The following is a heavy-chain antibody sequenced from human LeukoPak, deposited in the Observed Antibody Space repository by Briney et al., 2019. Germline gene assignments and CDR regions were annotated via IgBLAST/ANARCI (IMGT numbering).Heavy chain of an antibody. CDR2: IYHSGST. CDR1: GYSISSDCN. CDR3: ARNGTYPFDP. J-gene: IGHJ5*02. V-gene: IGHV4-38-2*01. D-gene: IGHD1-26*01. Sequence: PSETLSPTCAVSGYSISSDCNWGWIRQSPGKGLEWIGSIYHSGSTSYNPSLKSRVTISVDRSKNQFSLKLTYVTAADSAVYYCARNGTYPFDPWGQGTLVTVSS.